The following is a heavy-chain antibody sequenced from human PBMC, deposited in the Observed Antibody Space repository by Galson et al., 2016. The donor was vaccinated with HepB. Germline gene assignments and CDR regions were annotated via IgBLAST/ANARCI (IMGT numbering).Heavy chain of an antibody. CDR2: ISWNSGSR. Sequence: SLRLSCAASGFNFDDYAMHWVRQAPGKGLEWVSGISWNSGSRGYADSVKARFTISRDNARKSLHLQMNSRRHEDTAFYSCAKATRGGDCPDFDYWGQGILVIVSA. CDR3: AKATRGGDCPDFDY. J-gene: IGHJ4*02. V-gene: IGHV3-9*01. D-gene: IGHD2-21*01. CDR1: GFNFDDYA.